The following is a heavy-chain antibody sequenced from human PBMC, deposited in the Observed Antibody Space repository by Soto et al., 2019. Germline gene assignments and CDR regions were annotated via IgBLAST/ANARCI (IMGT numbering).Heavy chain of an antibody. Sequence: SETLSLTCTVSGGSISSGGYYWSWIRQHPGKGLEWIGYIYYSGSTYYNPSLKSRVTISVDTSKNQFSLKLSSVTAADTAVYYCAREVTRAARRWFDPWGQGTLVTVSS. CDR3: AREVTRAARRWFDP. J-gene: IGHJ5*02. V-gene: IGHV4-31*03. CDR1: GGSISSGGYY. D-gene: IGHD6-6*01. CDR2: IYYSGST.